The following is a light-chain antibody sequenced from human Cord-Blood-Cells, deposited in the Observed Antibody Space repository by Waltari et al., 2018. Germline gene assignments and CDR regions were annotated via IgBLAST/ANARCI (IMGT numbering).Light chain of an antibody. Sequence: QSALTQPASVSGSPGQQITISCTGTSSDVGSYNLVTWYQQHPGKAPKLMIYEGSKRPSGVSNRFSGSKSGNTASLTISGLQAEDEADYYCCSYAGSSTLVFGGGTKLTVL. V-gene: IGLV2-23*01. CDR1: SSDVGSYNL. J-gene: IGLJ3*02. CDR3: CSYAGSSTLV. CDR2: EGS.